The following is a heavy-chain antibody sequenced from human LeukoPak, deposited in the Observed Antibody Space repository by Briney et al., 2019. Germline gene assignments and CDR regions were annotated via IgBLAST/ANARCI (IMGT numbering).Heavy chain of an antibody. D-gene: IGHD2-15*01. J-gene: IGHJ4*02. CDR3: ARGWGEKGRCRGGTCNNPQFDY. V-gene: IGHV3-21*01. CDR2: ISSSSSYI. CDR1: GFTFSSYS. Sequence: GGSLRLSCAASGFTFSSYSMNWVRQAPGKGLEWVSSISSSSSYIYYADSVKGRFTISRDNADDLVYLQINSRRVEDTAVYYCARGWGEKGRCRGGTCNNPQFDYWGQGILVTVSS.